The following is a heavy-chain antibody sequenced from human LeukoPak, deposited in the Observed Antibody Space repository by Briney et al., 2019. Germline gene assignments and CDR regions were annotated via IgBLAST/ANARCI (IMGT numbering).Heavy chain of an antibody. CDR2: IYTSESI. CDR3: ASYNWNYVVDY. CDR1: GGSIRSVGNFY. Sequence: SQTLSLTCTVSGGSIRSVGNFYWSWIRQPAGRGLEWIGRIYTSESIYYNPSLKSRVTISLDTSKNQFSLKLTSVTAADTAVYYCASYNWNYVVDYWGQGTLVTVSS. J-gene: IGHJ4*02. V-gene: IGHV4-61*02. D-gene: IGHD1-7*01.